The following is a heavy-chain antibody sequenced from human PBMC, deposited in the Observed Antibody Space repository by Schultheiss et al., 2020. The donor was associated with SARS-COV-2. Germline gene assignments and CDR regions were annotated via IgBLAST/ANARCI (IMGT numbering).Heavy chain of an antibody. Sequence: GGSLRLSCAASGFTFSSYAMHWVRQAPGKGLEWVSGISWNSGSIGYADSVKGRFTISRDNSKNTLYLQMNSLRAEDTAVYYCARDLRYSSGFDYWGQGTLVTVSS. V-gene: IGHV3-9*01. D-gene: IGHD6-19*01. CDR2: ISWNSGSI. J-gene: IGHJ4*02. CDR1: GFTFSSYA. CDR3: ARDLRYSSGFDY.